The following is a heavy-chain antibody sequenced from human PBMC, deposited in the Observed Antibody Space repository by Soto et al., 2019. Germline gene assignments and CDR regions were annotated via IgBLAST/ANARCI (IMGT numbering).Heavy chain of an antibody. CDR1: GFTFGSYW. CDR3: SRETLWFGESPRS. D-gene: IGHD3-10*01. Sequence: EVQLVESGGGSVQTGGSLKISCASYGFTFGSYWIDWVRQAPGKGLVWVSRINGDGSRITYADSVKGRFTISRDNAQNTLYLQMNSLRAYDSAVSYCSRETLWFGESPRSGGQGTLVTFSS. CDR2: INGDGSRI. J-gene: IGHJ4*02. V-gene: IGHV3-74*01.